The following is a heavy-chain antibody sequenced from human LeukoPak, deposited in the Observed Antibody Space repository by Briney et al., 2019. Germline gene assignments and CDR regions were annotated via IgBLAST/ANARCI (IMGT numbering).Heavy chain of an antibody. Sequence: PGGSLRLSCAASGFTFSSYRMNWVRQAPGKGLEWVSSISSSSSYIYYADSVKGRFPISRDNAKNSLYLQMNSLRAEDTAVYYCARDGCGGDCYPYYFDYRGQGTLVTVSS. CDR2: ISSSSSYI. V-gene: IGHV3-21*01. J-gene: IGHJ4*02. D-gene: IGHD2-21*02. CDR1: GFTFSSYR. CDR3: ARDGCGGDCYPYYFDY.